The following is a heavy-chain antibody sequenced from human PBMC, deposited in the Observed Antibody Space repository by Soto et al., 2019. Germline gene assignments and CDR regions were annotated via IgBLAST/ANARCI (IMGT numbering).Heavy chain of an antibody. J-gene: IGHJ4*02. CDR2: LSNDGSNK. CDR3: AKDPDYSSAWPRPPSA. D-gene: IGHD6-19*01. CDR1: GFTFSSYG. Sequence: QVQLVESGGGVVQPGRSLTLSCAASGFTFSSYGMHWVRQAPGKGLEWVAILSNDGSNKYYADSVKGRFTISRDNSKDTLFLQMNSLRAEDTAVYYCAKDPDYSSAWPRPPSAWGQGTLVIVSS. V-gene: IGHV3-30*18.